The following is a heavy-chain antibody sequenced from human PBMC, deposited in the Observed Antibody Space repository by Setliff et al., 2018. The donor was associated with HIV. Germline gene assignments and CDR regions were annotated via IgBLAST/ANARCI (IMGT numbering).Heavy chain of an antibody. CDR2: ISGYNANT. CDR1: GYIFNSFG. D-gene: IGHD3-3*01. CDR3: ARAPRGDFWSGKDYFDY. J-gene: IGHJ4*02. V-gene: IGHV1-18*01. Sequence: GASVKVSCKASGYIFNSFGISWVRQAPGQGLEWMGWISGYNANTNYAQKLQGKVIMTTDTSTSTAYMEVRSLRSDDTAVYFCARAPRGDFWSGKDYFDYWGQGTLVTVSS.